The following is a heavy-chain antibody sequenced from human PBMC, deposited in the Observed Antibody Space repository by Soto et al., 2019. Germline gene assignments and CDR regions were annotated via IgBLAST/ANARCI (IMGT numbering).Heavy chain of an antibody. D-gene: IGHD6-19*01. CDR2: ISSSSSTI. CDR1: GFTFSSYS. V-gene: IGHV3-48*02. CDR3: AVALHKQWLGKEDAFDI. J-gene: IGHJ3*02. Sequence: PGGSLRLSCAASGFTFSSYSMNWVRQAPGKGLEWVSYISSSSSTIYYADSVKGRFTISRDNAKNSLYLQMNSLRDEDTAVYYCAVALHKQWLGKEDAFDIWGQGTMVTVSS.